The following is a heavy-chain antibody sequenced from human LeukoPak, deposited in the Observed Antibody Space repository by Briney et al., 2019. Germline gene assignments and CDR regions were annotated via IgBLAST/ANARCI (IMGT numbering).Heavy chain of an antibody. CDR1: GFTFSSYG. CDR3: AKSSYYYDSSGYSDY. V-gene: IGHV3-30*18. D-gene: IGHD3-22*01. J-gene: IGHJ4*02. Sequence: PGGFLRLSCAASGFTFSSYGMHWVRQAPGKGLEWVAVISYDGSNKYYADSVKGRYTISRDNSKNTLYLQMNSLRAEDTAVYYCAKSSYYYDSSGYSDYWGQGTLVTVSS. CDR2: ISYDGSNK.